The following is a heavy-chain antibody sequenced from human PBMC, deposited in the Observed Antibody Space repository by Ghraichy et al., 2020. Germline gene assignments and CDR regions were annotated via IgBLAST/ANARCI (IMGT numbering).Heavy chain of an antibody. V-gene: IGHV1-2*07. CDR2: INPNTGGT. J-gene: IGHJ6*01. CDR1: GYTFTGYY. Sequence: ASVKVSCKASGYTFTGYYLHWVRQAPGQGLEWMGWINPNTGGTNYAHKFQGRVTMTRDTSISTAYMELSRLRSDDTAVYYCASLHQGPIGLPPGTLLQEHLWG. CDR3: ASLHQGPIGLPPGTLLQEHL.